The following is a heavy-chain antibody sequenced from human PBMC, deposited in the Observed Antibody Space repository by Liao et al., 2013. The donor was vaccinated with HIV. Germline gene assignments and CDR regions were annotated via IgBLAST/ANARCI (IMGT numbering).Heavy chain of an antibody. CDR2: IDHSGNI. CDR1: GAFV. Sequence: QVHLQESGPGVVKPSESLSLTCTVSGAFVWGWFRQTPEKRLEWLGYIDHSGNIDYNPSLKSRATISLDKSKNHLSLKVISVTAADTAVYYCASIFPGCFDIWGQGTGVTVSS. D-gene: IGHD3-3*01. J-gene: IGHJ3*02. V-gene: IGHV4-59*02. CDR3: ASIFPGCFDI.